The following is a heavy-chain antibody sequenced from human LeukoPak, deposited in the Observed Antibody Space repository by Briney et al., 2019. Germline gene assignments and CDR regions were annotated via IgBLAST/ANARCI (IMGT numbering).Heavy chain of an antibody. CDR2: IYNDGNT. Sequence: GGSLRLSCAASGFTVNSNYMSRVRQAPGKGPEWISVIYNDGNTDYADSVKGRLTVSRDNSKNTVYLQMNSLRAEDTALYYCARSTWWLPPSWYFDLWGRGTLVTVSS. CDR3: ARSTWWLPPSWYFDL. V-gene: IGHV3-53*01. CDR1: GFTVNSNY. J-gene: IGHJ2*01. D-gene: IGHD2-15*01.